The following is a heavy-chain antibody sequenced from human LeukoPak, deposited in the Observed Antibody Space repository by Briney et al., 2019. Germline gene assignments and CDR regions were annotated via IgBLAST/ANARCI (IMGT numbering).Heavy chain of an antibody. V-gene: IGHV4-39*01. D-gene: IGHD5-18*01. Sequence: PSETLSLTCTVSGGSISSSGYYWGWIRQPPGKGLEWIGSIYCSGSSYYNPSLKSRVTISVDTSKNQFSLKLSSVTAADTAVYYCARASGIQLWLTDYWGQGTLVTVSS. CDR1: GGSISSSGYY. CDR2: IYCSGSS. CDR3: ARASGIQLWLTDY. J-gene: IGHJ4*02.